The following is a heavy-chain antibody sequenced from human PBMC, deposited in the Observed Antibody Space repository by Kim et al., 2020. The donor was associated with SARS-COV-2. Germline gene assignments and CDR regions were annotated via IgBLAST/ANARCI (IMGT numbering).Heavy chain of an antibody. CDR1: GGSISSYY. CDR2: IYYSGST. V-gene: IGHV4-59*13. J-gene: IGHJ4*02. CDR3: ARVGGYDFWSGYYSFVRGLYYFDY. Sequence: SETLSLTCTVSGGSISSYYWSWIRQPPGKGLEWIGYIYYSGSTNYNPSLKSRVTISVDTSKNQFSLKLSSVTAADTAVYYCARVGGYDFWSGYYSFVRGLYYFDYWGQGTLVTVSS. D-gene: IGHD3-3*01.